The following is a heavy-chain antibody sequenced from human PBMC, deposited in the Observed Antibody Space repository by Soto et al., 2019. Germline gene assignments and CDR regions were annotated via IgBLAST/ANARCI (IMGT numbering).Heavy chain of an antibody. CDR2: IIPIFGTA. CDR3: ARAADCSGGSCYSPDYYYYYGMDV. V-gene: IGHV1-69*01. CDR1: GGTFSSYA. D-gene: IGHD2-15*01. J-gene: IGHJ6*02. Sequence: QVQLVQSGAEVKKPGSSVKVSCKASGGTFSSYAISWVRQAPGQGLEWMGGIIPIFGTANYAQKFQGRVTITADESTSTAYMELSSLISEDMAVYYCARAADCSGGSCYSPDYYYYYGMDVWGQGTTVTVSS.